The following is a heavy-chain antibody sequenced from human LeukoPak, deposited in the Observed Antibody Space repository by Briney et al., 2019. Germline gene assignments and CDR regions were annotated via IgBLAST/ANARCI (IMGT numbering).Heavy chain of an antibody. D-gene: IGHD1-7*01. Sequence: PGGSLRLSCAASGFTFSSYSMNWVRQAPGKGLEWVSYISSSGSTIYYADSVKGRFTISRDNAKNSLYLQMNSLRAEDTAVYYCARARLELPEEGWFDPWGQGTLVTVSS. CDR1: GFTFSSYS. V-gene: IGHV3-48*04. CDR2: ISSSGSTI. J-gene: IGHJ5*02. CDR3: ARARLELPEEGWFDP.